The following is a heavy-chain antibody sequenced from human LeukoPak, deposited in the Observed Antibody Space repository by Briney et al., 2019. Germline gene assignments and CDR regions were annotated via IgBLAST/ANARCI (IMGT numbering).Heavy chain of an antibody. CDR3: ASSVYYGSGSLDY. V-gene: IGHV3-74*01. CDR2: INSDGSST. Sequence: GGSLRLSCAASGFTFSSYWMHWVRQAPGKGLVWVSRINSDGSSTSYADSVKGRFTISRDNAKNTLYLQMNSLRAEDTAVYYCASSVYYGSGSLDYWGQGALVTVSS. CDR1: GFTFSSYW. D-gene: IGHD3-10*01. J-gene: IGHJ4*02.